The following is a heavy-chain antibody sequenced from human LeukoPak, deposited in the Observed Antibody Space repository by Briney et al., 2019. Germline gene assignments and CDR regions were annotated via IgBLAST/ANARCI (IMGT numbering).Heavy chain of an antibody. CDR2: IYYSGST. CDR1: GGSISGYY. J-gene: IGHJ4*02. Sequence: PSETLSLTCTVSGGSISGYYWTWIRQPPGKALEWIGYIYYSGSTYYNPSLKSRVTISVDTSKNQFSLKVSSVSAADTAVYYCARAGGYSGCASNWGQGTLVTVSS. V-gene: IGHV4-59*01. CDR3: ARAGGYSGCASN. D-gene: IGHD5-12*01.